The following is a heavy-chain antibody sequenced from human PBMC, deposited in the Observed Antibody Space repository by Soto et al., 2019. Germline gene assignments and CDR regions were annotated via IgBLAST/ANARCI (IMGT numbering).Heavy chain of an antibody. CDR2: IIPIFGTA. CDR3: ARDGREAVLVPAAIPPWRNWFDP. CDR1: GGTFSSYA. D-gene: IGHD2-2*02. J-gene: IGHJ5*02. V-gene: IGHV1-69*13. Sequence: SVKVSCKASGGTFSSYAISWVRQAPGQGLEWMGGIIPIFGTANYAQKFQGRVTITADESTSTAYMELSSLRSEDTAVYYCARDGREAVLVPAAIPPWRNWFDPWGQGTLVTVS.